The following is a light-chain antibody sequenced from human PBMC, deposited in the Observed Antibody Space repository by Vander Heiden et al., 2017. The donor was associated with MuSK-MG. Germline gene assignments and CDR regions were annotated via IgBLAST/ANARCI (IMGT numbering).Light chain of an antibody. CDR1: SSDVGGYNY. J-gene: IGLJ2*01. Sequence: QSVLTQPASVSGSPRQAIAISCTGTSSDVGGYNYVSGYQQHPGKAPKLMIYDVSNRPSGVSNRFSGSKSGNTASLTISGLQAEDEADYYCSSYTSSSTPVVFGGGTKLTV. CDR2: DVS. V-gene: IGLV2-14*01. CDR3: SSYTSSSTPVV.